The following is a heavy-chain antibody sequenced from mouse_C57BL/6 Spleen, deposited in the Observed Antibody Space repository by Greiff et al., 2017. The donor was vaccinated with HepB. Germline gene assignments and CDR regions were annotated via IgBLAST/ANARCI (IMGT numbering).Heavy chain of an antibody. V-gene: IGHV1-22*01. Sequence: EVQLQQSGPELVKPGASVKMSCKASGYTFTDYNMHWVKQSHGKSLEWIGYINPNNGGTSYNQKFKGKATLTVNKSSSTAYMELRSLTSEDSAVYYGAPDYYGSSYWYFDVWGTGTTVTVSS. CDR1: GYTFTDYN. CDR2: INPNNGGT. CDR3: APDYYGSSYWYFDV. J-gene: IGHJ1*03. D-gene: IGHD1-1*01.